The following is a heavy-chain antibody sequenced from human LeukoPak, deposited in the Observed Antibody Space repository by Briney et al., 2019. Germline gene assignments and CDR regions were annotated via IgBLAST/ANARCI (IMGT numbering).Heavy chain of an antibody. D-gene: IGHD2-15*01. J-gene: IGHJ4*02. Sequence: GGSLRLSCAASGFTFSSYEMNWVRQAPGKGLEWVSYISSSGSTIYYADSVKGRFTISRDNAKNSLYLQMNSLRAEDTAVYYCARELYCSGGSCYFDYFDYWGQGTLVTVSS. CDR3: ARELYCSGGSCYFDYFDY. CDR1: GFTFSSYE. V-gene: IGHV3-48*03. CDR2: ISSSGSTI.